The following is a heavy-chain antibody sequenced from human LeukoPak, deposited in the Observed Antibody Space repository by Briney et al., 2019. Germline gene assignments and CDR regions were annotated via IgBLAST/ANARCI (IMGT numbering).Heavy chain of an antibody. J-gene: IGHJ4*02. CDR1: GFTFSSYA. V-gene: IGHV3-23*01. D-gene: IGHD3-3*01. Sequence: SGGSLRLSCAASGFTFSSYAMSWVRQAPGKGLEWVSAISGSGGSTYYADSVKGRFTISRDNSKNTLYLQMNSLRAEDTAVYYCAKEVVILEWLLPFDYWGQGTLVTVSS. CDR2: ISGSGGST. CDR3: AKEVVILEWLLPFDY.